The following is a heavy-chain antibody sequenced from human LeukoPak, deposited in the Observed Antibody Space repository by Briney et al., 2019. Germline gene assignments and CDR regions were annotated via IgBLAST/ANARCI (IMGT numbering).Heavy chain of an antibody. CDR3: ARHFSSGWSIDAFDI. V-gene: IGHV3-53*04. J-gene: IGHJ3*02. D-gene: IGHD6-19*01. Sequence: PGGSLRLSCAASGFTVSGNYMSWVRQAPGKGLEWVSVIYSGGSTYYADSVKGRFTISRHNSKNTLYLQMNSLRAEDTAVYYCARHFSSGWSIDAFDIWGQGTMVTVSS. CDR1: GFTVSGNY. CDR2: IYSGGST.